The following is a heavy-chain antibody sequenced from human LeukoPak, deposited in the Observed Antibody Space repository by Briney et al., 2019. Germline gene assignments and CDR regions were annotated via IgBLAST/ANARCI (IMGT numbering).Heavy chain of an antibody. D-gene: IGHD3-22*01. V-gene: IGHV3-23*01. CDR3: AKRPYYYDSSGYPTHY. CDR2: ISGSGGST. Sequence: GGSLRLSCAASGFTFSSYAMSLVRQAPGKGLEWVSAISGSGGSTYYADSVKGRFTISRDNSKNTLYLQMNSLRAEDTAVYYCAKRPYYYDSSGYPTHYWGQGTLVTVSS. CDR1: GFTFSSYA. J-gene: IGHJ4*02.